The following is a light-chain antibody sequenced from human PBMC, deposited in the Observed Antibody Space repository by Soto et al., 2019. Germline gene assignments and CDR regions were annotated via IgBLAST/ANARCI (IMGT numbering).Light chain of an antibody. V-gene: IGLV2-23*01. Sequence: QSVLTQPASVSGSPGQSITISCTGTSSDVGSYNLVSWYQQHPGKAPKLMIYEGSKRPSGVSNRFSGSKSGNTASLTISGLHAEDEADYYCCSYAGSSTFYVLGTGTKLTVL. CDR3: CSYAGSSTFYV. CDR2: EGS. J-gene: IGLJ1*01. CDR1: SSDVGSYNL.